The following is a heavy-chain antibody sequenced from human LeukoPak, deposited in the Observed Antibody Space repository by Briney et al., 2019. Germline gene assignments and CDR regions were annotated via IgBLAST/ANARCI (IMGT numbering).Heavy chain of an antibody. Sequence: GGSLRLSCATSGFTVTDYRIHWVRQAPGKGLEWVAIMSYDGTNKNYADSVKGRFTISRDNSRNTLYLQMDSLKTEDTALYYCARGRGGNNFDYWGQGTLVTVSS. CDR1: GFTVTDYR. J-gene: IGHJ4*02. CDR2: MSYDGTNK. CDR3: ARGRGGNNFDY. V-gene: IGHV3-30*03. D-gene: IGHD3-16*01.